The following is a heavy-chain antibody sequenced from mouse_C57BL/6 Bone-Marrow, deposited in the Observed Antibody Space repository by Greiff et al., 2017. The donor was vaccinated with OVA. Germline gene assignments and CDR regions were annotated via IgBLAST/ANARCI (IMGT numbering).Heavy chain of an antibody. CDR2: IFPGSGST. V-gene: IGHV1-75*01. CDR3: ARRDYGSSYNWYFDV. Sequence: QVQLQQSGPELVKPGASVKISCKASGYTFTDYYINWVKQRPGQGLEWIGWIFPGSGSTYYNEKFKGKATLTVDKSSSTAYMLLSSLTSEDSAVYFCARRDYGSSYNWYFDVWGTGTTVTVSS. J-gene: IGHJ1*03. CDR1: GYTFTDYY. D-gene: IGHD1-1*01.